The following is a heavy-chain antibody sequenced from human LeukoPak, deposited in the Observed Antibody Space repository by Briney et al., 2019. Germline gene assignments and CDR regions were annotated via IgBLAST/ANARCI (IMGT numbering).Heavy chain of an antibody. CDR3: VIPRELTVPGPHY. CDR1: GITFSNSS. D-gene: IGHD6-19*01. CDR2: INRSGGHK. J-gene: IGHJ4*02. Sequence: GGSLRLSCAASGITFSNSSMHWVRQAPGKGLEWVSDINRSGGHKYYADSVKGRFTISRDNSRNTLDLQMNSLRAEDTAIYYCVIPRELTVPGPHYWGQGTLVTVSS. V-gene: IGHV3-23*01.